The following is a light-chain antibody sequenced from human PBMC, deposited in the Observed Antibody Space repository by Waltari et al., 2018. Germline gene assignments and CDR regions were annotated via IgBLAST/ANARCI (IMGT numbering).Light chain of an antibody. CDR3: QQYYSTPPYT. Sequence: DIVMTQSPDSLAVSLGERATLNCKSSQSVLYSSNNKNYLACDQQKPGQPPKLLIYWASTRESGVPDRFSGSGSGTDFTLTISSLQAEDVAVYYCQQYYSTPPYTFGQGTKLEIK. CDR1: QSVLYSSNNKNY. CDR2: WAS. J-gene: IGKJ2*01. V-gene: IGKV4-1*01.